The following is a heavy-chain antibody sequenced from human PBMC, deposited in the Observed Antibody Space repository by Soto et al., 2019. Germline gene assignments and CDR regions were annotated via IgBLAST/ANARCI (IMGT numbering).Heavy chain of an antibody. D-gene: IGHD6-13*01. CDR1: GFTFDDYA. CDR2: IDWNSGSV. J-gene: IGHJ4*02. Sequence: EVQLVESGGGLVQPGRSLRLSCAASGFTFDDYAMHWVRQAPGKGLEWVAGIDWNSGSVDYADSVKGRVTISRDNADMSLFLQMKSLRAEDTAVYYCARGFSAGKGSPPDFWGQGSLVTVSS. CDR3: ARGFSAGKGSPPDF. V-gene: IGHV3-9*01.